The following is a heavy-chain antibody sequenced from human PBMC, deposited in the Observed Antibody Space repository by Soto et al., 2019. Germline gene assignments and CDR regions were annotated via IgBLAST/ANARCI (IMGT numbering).Heavy chain of an antibody. CDR1: GFTFSDYY. CDR3: ARVGGVDIVAQFDY. D-gene: IGHD5-12*01. J-gene: IGHJ4*02. V-gene: IGHV3-11*06. Sequence: KTVGSLRLSCAASGFTFSDYYMSWLRQAPGKGLEWVSYISSSCSYTNYADSVKGRFTISRDNAKNSLYLQMNSLRAEDTAVYYCARVGGVDIVAQFDYWGQGTLVTVSS. CDR2: ISSSCSYT.